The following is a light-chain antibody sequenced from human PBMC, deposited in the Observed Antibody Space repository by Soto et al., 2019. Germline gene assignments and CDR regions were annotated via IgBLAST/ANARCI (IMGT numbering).Light chain of an antibody. Sequence: ETVLTQSPGTLSLSPGERATLSCRASHSVWSSLLAWYQHKPGQTPRLLIYGASSRATGIPDRFSGSGSGTDFTLTISRLEPEDFAVYYCQQYGRPWTFGQGTKVEIK. CDR1: HSVWSSL. V-gene: IGKV3-20*01. CDR2: GAS. CDR3: QQYGRPWT. J-gene: IGKJ1*01.